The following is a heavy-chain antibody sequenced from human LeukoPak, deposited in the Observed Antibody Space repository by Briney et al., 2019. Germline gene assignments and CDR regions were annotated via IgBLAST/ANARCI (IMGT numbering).Heavy chain of an antibody. V-gene: IGHV4-30-2*01. CDR1: GDA. D-gene: IGHD1-26*01. Sequence: GDAMNWIRQVPGKGLEWIGYIYHSGSTYYNPSLKSRVTISVDRSKNQFSLKLSSVTAADTAVYYCARGSGSYPWDYWGQGTLVTVSS. CDR2: IYHSGST. CDR3: ARGSGSYPWDY. J-gene: IGHJ4*02.